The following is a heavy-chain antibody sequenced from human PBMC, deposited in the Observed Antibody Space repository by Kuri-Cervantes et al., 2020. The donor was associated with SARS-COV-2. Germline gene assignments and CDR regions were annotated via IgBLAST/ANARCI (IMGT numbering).Heavy chain of an antibody. J-gene: IGHJ3*02. CDR1: GGTLSTYT. CDR2: IIPVLRVE. V-gene: IGHV1-69*04. Sequence: GGSLRLSCRASGGTLSTYTVTWVRQAPGQGLEWMGRIIPVLRVENYAQKFQGRVTITADKSTNTAYMELTSLRSEDTAVYYCARDSEFTRDAIEIWGQGTMVTVSS. CDR3: ARDSEFTRDAIEI.